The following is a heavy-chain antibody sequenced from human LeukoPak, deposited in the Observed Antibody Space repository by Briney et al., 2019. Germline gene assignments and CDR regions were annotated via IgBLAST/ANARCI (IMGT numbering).Heavy chain of an antibody. J-gene: IGHJ3*02. D-gene: IGHD6-19*01. CDR1: GFTFSSYS. Sequence: GGSLRLSCVASGFTFSSYSMNWVRQAPGKGLEWVSSISSSSSYIYYADSVKGRFTISRDNAKNSLYLQMNSLRAEDTAVYYCSSTPPPYAFDIWGQGTMVTVSS. CDR3: SSTPPPYAFDI. CDR2: ISSSSSYI. V-gene: IGHV3-21*01.